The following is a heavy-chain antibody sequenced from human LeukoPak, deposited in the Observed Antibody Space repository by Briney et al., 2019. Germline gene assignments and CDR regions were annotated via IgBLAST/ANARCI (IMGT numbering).Heavy chain of an antibody. D-gene: IGHD3-16*01. J-gene: IGHJ4*02. Sequence: SETLSHTCTESGGSIFSIYWSWIRQPLREGLEWMGYIYFSGSTSYNPSLQSRVTISVDTSKSQFSLNLSSVTAADTALYYCARSPTLYYFDYWGQATLVTVSS. V-gene: IGHV4-59*08. CDR2: IYFSGST. CDR3: ARSPTLYYFDY. CDR1: GGSIFSIY.